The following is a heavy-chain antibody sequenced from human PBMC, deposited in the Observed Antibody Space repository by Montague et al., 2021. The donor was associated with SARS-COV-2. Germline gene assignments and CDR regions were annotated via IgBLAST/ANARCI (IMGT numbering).Heavy chain of an antibody. V-gene: IGHV4-59*01. J-gene: IGHJ6*02. CDR2: INYSEST. Sequence: TLSLTYTVAGGSISSYYWSWIRQPPGKGLEWIGYINYSESTNYNPSLKSRVTISVDTSKNQFSLNLSSVTAADTAVYYCARNLVVHYWYGMDVWGQGTTVTVSS. CDR1: GGSISSYY. CDR3: ARNLVVHYWYGMDV. D-gene: IGHD2-15*01.